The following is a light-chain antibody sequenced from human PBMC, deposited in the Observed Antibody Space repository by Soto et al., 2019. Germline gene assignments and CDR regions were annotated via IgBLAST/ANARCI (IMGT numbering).Light chain of an antibody. V-gene: IGLV2-14*01. CDR1: SSDVGSYNY. CDR2: EVS. Sequence: QSALTQPASVSGSPGQSITISCTGTSSDVGSYNYVSWYQQHPGKAPKLMIYEVSDRPSGISSSFSGSKSGNTASLTISGLQTEDEADSYCSSYTSSSTLLGTGTKVIVL. CDR3: SSYTSSSTL. J-gene: IGLJ1*01.